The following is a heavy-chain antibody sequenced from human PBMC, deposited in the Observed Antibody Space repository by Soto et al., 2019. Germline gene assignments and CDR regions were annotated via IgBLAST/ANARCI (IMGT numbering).Heavy chain of an antibody. V-gene: IGHV3-33*01. CDR2: IWYDGSNK. J-gene: IGHJ3*02. D-gene: IGHD2-2*01. CDR3: ARGLKDQLLLWGDAFDI. Sequence: GGSLRLSCAASGFTFSSYGMHWVRQAPGKGLEWVAVIWYDGSNKYYADSVKGRFTISRDNSKNTLYLQMNSLRAEDTAVYYCARGLKDQLLLWGDAFDIWGQGTMVTVSS. CDR1: GFTFSSYG.